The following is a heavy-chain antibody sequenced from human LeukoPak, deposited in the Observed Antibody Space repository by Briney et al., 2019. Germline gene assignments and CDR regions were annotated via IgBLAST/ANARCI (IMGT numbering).Heavy chain of an antibody. CDR2: INPNSGGT. J-gene: IGHJ5*02. Sequence: ASVNVSCKASGYTFTGYYMHWVRQAPGQGLEWMGWINPNSGGTNYAQKFQGWVTMTRDTSISTAYMELSRLRSDDTAVYYCARDPAVYDILTGSHRPGGWFDPWGQGTLVTVSS. CDR1: GYTFTGYY. V-gene: IGHV1-2*04. CDR3: ARDPAVYDILTGSHRPGGWFDP. D-gene: IGHD3-9*01.